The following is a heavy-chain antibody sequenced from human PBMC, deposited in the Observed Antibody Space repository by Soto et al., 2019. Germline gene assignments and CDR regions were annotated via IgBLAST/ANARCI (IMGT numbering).Heavy chain of an antibody. Sequence: EVQLLESGGGSVQPGGSLRLSCAASGFTFNAYAMGWVRQAPGQGLEWVSSISASGGTTYYADSVKGRFTVSRDYYKNTLYLQMNNLRAEDTDIYYCARIWAPRGYSYGDFDFWGQGTLVTVSS. CDR3: ARIWAPRGYSYGDFDF. CDR1: GFTFNAYA. CDR2: ISASGGTT. D-gene: IGHD5-18*01. J-gene: IGHJ4*02. V-gene: IGHV3-23*01.